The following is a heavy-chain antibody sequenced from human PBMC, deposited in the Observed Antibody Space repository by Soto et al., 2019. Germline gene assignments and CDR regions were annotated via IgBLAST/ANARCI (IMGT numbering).Heavy chain of an antibody. V-gene: IGHV1-8*01. Sequence: ASVKVSCKASGYTFTSYDINWVRQATGQGLEWMGWMNPNSGNTGYAQKFQGRVTMTRNTSISTAYMELSSLRSEDTAVYYCARSGAARGVMITFGGVTKWGQGTLVTVSS. CDR3: ARSGAARGVMITFGGVTK. D-gene: IGHD3-16*01. CDR1: GYTFTSYD. J-gene: IGHJ4*02. CDR2: MNPNSGNT.